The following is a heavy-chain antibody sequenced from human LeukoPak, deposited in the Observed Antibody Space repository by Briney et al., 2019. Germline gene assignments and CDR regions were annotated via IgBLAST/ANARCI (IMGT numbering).Heavy chain of an antibody. CDR2: ISSSSSTI. CDR3: TTESRSSGYSKRYYFDY. Sequence: GGSLRLSCAASGFTFSSYSTNWVRQAPGKGLEWVSYISSSSSTIYYADSVKGRFTISRDNAKNSLYLQMNSLRAEDTAVYYCTTESRSSGYSKRYYFDYWGQGTLVTVSS. V-gene: IGHV3-48*01. J-gene: IGHJ4*02. D-gene: IGHD3-22*01. CDR1: GFTFSSYS.